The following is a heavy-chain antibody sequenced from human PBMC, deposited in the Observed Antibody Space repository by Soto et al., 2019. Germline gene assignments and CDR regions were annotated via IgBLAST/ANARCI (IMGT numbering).Heavy chain of an antibody. Sequence: GGSLRLSCAASGFTFSSYSMNWVRQAPGKGLEWVSSISSSSSYIYYADSVKDRFTISRDNAKNSLYLQMNSLRAEDTAVYYCARGQVAGTGWYFDLWGRGTLVTVSS. CDR3: ARGQVAGTGWYFDL. CDR1: GFTFSSYS. J-gene: IGHJ2*01. D-gene: IGHD6-19*01. V-gene: IGHV3-21*01. CDR2: ISSSSSYI.